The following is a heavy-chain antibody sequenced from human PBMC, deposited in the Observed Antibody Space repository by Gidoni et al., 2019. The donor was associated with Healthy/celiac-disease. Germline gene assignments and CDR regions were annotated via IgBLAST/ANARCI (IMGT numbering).Heavy chain of an antibody. CDR1: GCAISSYY. CDR2: IHYSGST. Sequence: QVQLQEPGPGLVKPSETLSLTCTVSGCAISSYYWSWIRQPPGKGLEWIGYIHYSGSTHYNPSLKNRVTISVDTSKNQFSLKLCSVTAADTAVYYCARDLVGYYDILTGHKYYYYGMDVWGQGTTVTVSS. D-gene: IGHD3-9*01. V-gene: IGHV4-59*01. CDR3: ARDLVGYYDILTGHKYYYYGMDV. J-gene: IGHJ6*02.